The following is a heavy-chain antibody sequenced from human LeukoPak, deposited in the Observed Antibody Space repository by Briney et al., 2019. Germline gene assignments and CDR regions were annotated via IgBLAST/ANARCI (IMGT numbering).Heavy chain of an antibody. V-gene: IGHV4-31*03. J-gene: IGHJ6*02. Sequence: PSETLSLTCTVSGGSISSGGYYWSWVRQHPGKGLKWIGYIYYSGSTYYNPSLKSRVTISVYTSKNQFSLKLSSVTAAATAVYYCARWTDYYYYGMDVWGQGTTVTVSS. CDR2: IYYSGST. D-gene: IGHD3/OR15-3a*01. CDR3: ARWTDYYYYGMDV. CDR1: GGSISSGGYY.